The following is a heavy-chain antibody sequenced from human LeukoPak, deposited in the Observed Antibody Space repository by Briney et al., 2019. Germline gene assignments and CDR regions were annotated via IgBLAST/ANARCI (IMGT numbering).Heavy chain of an antibody. CDR2: IIPIFGTA. J-gene: IGHJ3*02. D-gene: IGHD2-2*01. CDR3: ASYYCSSTSCSRPDAFDI. Sequence: VASVKVSCKASGGTFSSYAISWVRQAPGQGLEWMGGIIPIFGTANYAQKFRGRVTITTDESTSTAYMELSSLRSEDTAVYYCASYYCSSTSCSRPDAFDIWGQGTMVTVSS. V-gene: IGHV1-69*05. CDR1: GGTFSSYA.